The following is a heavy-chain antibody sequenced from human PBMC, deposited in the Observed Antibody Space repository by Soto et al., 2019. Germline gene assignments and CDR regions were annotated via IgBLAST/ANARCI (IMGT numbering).Heavy chain of an antibody. Sequence: ESGGGVVQPGRSLRLSCLVSGFTLGYYGTHWVRQAPSKGLEWVAHLSYDGVYTAYADSVKGRFTISSDSAKITLFLQMDSLTTDDTAIYYCSKGQRGSSDGMDVWGQGTNVTVSS. CDR2: LSYDGVYT. CDR1: GFTLGYYG. V-gene: IGHV3-30*18. J-gene: IGHJ6*02. D-gene: IGHD3-22*01. CDR3: SKGQRGSSDGMDV.